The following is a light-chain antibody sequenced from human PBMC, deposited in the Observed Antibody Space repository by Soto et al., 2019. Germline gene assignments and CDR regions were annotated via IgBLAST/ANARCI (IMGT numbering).Light chain of an antibody. CDR2: GAS. V-gene: IGKV3-20*01. Sequence: EIVLTQSPGTLSLSPGERATLSCRASQTVRTNYLARFQHKPGQAPRLLIYGASSRATGIPDRFSGSGSGTDFTLTINRLEPEDFAVYFCQQYSDSPLTFGGGTKVEIK. CDR3: QQYSDSPLT. J-gene: IGKJ4*01. CDR1: QTVRTNY.